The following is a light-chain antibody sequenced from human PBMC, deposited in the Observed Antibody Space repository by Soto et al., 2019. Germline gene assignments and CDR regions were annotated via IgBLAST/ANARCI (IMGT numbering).Light chain of an antibody. Sequence: DIQMTQSPSSRSASVGDRVTITCRASQGISNYLAWYQQKPGKVPKLLIYAASTLQSGVPSRFSGSGSGTDFNLTISSLQPEDVATYYCQKYNSAPPFTFGPGTKVDIK. CDR2: AAS. V-gene: IGKV1-27*01. J-gene: IGKJ3*01. CDR1: QGISNY. CDR3: QKYNSAPPFT.